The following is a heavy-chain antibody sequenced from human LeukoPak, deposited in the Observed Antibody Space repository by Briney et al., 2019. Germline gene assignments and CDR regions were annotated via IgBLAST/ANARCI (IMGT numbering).Heavy chain of an antibody. D-gene: IGHD3-10*01. Sequence: PSQTLSLTCTVSGGSISSGDYYWRWLRQPPGKGLEWIGYIYYSGSTYYNPSLKSLVTISVDTSKNQFSLKLSSVTAADTAVYYCARVPRKGKITRYFDYWGQGTLVTVSS. CDR1: GGSISSGDYY. CDR2: IYYSGST. CDR3: ARVPRKGKITRYFDY. J-gene: IGHJ4*02. V-gene: IGHV4-30-4*01.